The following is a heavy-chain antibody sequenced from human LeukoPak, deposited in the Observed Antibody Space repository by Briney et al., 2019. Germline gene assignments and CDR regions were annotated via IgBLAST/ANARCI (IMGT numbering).Heavy chain of an antibody. D-gene: IGHD5-18*01. CDR2: IYTSGST. CDR1: GGSISSYY. J-gene: IGHJ4*02. V-gene: IGHV4-4*07. CDR3: ARLSVTGGYIYGYFDY. Sequence: PSETLSLTCTVSGGSISSYYWSWIRQPAGKGLEWIGRIYTSGSTNNSPSLKSRVTISVDTSTNQFSLKLSSVTAADTAEYYCARLSVTGGYIYGYFDYWGQGTVVTVSS.